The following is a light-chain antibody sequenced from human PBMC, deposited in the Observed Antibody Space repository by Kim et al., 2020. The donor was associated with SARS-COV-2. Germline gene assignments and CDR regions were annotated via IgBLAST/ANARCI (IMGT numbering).Light chain of an antibody. CDR3: QQRGSWPPALT. CDR1: HDVDIS. J-gene: IGKJ4*01. CDR2: DAA. V-gene: IGKV3-11*01. Sequence: PGESATLYCRASHDVDISLAKYQRTPGHAPRLLIYDAAIRAAGIADRFSGSGSGTVFTLTIDGLAPEDFASYYCQQRGSWPPALTFGGGTKVDIK.